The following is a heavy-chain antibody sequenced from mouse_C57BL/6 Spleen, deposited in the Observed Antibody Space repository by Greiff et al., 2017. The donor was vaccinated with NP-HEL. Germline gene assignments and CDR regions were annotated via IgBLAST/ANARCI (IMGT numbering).Heavy chain of an antibody. CDR1: GFTFSSYA. J-gene: IGHJ2*01. CDR2: ISDGGSYT. Sequence: EVQVVESGGGLVKPGGSLKLSCAASGFTFSSYAMSWVRQTPEKRLEWVATISDGGSYTYYPDNVKGRFTISRDNAKNNLYLQMSHLKSEDTAMYYCAREGSRYFDYWGQGTTPTVSS. CDR3: AREGSRYFDY. V-gene: IGHV5-4*01. D-gene: IGHD6-1*01.